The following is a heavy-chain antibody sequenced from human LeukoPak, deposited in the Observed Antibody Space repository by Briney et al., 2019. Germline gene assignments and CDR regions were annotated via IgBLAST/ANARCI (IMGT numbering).Heavy chain of an antibody. D-gene: IGHD3-10*01. V-gene: IGHV5-51*01. J-gene: IGHJ6*03. CDR1: GYSFTSYW. CDR3: ARHARGSGSYSYYYYYMDV. Sequence: GESLKISCKGSGYSFTSYWIAWVRQMPGKGLEWMGIIYPGDSDTRYSPSFQGQVTVSADKSISTAYLQWSSLKASDTAMYYCARHARGSGSYSYYYYYMDVWGKGTTVTVSS. CDR2: IYPGDSDT.